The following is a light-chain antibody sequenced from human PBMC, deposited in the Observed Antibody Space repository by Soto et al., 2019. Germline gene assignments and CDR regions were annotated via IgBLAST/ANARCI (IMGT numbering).Light chain of an antibody. CDR1: SSNIGAVYD. V-gene: IGLV1-40*01. CDR2: GNS. J-gene: IGLJ2*01. CDR3: QSYDSSLSGSNVV. Sequence: QSVLTQPPSVSGAPGQRVTISCTGSSSNIGAVYDVHWYQHLPGTAPKLLIYGNSNRPSGVPDRFSGSKSGTSASLAITGLQAEDEADYYCQSYDSSLSGSNVVFGGGTKLTVL.